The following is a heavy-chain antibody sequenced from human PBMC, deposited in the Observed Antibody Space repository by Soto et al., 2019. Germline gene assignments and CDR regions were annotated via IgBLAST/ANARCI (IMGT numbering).Heavy chain of an antibody. CDR3: ACRIAAGDWYFDL. J-gene: IGHJ2*01. Sequence: NPSETLSLTCTVSGGSISSGGYYWSWIRQHPGKGLEWIGYIYYSGSTYYNPSLKSRVTISVDTSKNQFSLKLSSVTAADTAVYYCACRIAAGDWYFDLWGRGTLVTVSS. V-gene: IGHV4-31*03. CDR1: GGSISSGGYY. D-gene: IGHD6-13*01. CDR2: IYYSGST.